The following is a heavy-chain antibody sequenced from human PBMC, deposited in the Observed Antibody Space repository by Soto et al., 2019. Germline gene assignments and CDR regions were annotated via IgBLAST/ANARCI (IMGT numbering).Heavy chain of an antibody. V-gene: IGHV1-3*01. J-gene: IGHJ4*02. CDR1: GYTFTSYA. CDR2: INAGNGNT. CDR3: AKDFFYDSGVFFPYFAY. Sequence: ASVKVSCKASGYTFTSYAMHWVRQAPGQRLEWMGWINAGNGNTKYSQKFQGRVTITRNTSISTAYMELSSLRSEDTAGYYWAKDFFYDSGVFFPYFAYGGQGTLVPVSS. D-gene: IGHD3-22*01.